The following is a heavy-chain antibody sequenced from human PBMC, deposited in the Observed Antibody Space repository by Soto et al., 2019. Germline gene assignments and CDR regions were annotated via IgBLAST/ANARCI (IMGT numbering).Heavy chain of an antibody. D-gene: IGHD6-19*01. CDR3: ARGLITGSHYSGGWYYFDS. Sequence: SETLSLTCAVYGESFSGYSWTWIRQTPGKGLQWIGQINHSGSAYYNPSLKSRVAISVHTSNSQFSLELSSVTAADTAVYYCARGLITGSHYSGGWYYFDSWGQGTQVTVS. V-gene: IGHV4-34*01. J-gene: IGHJ4*02. CDR2: INHSGSA. CDR1: GESFSGYS.